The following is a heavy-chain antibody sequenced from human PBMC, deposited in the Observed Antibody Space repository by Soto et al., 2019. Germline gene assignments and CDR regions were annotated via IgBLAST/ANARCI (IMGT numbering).Heavy chain of an antibody. V-gene: IGHV4-59*01. CDR3: AREACSGGRCYFMAY. D-gene: IGHD2-15*01. Sequence: SETLSLTCTVSGGSISSYYWSWTRQPPGKGLEWIGYIYYSGSTNYNPSLKSRVTISVDTSKNQFSLKLSSVTAADTAVYYCAREACSGGRCYFMAYWAQGTLVTVSS. J-gene: IGHJ4*02. CDR1: GGSISSYY. CDR2: IYYSGST.